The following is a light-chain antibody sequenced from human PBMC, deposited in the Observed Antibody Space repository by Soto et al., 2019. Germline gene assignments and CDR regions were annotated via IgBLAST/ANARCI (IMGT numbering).Light chain of an antibody. Sequence: DIHMTQSPSSLSASVGDRVTVPXRASRGISLWFAWYQQKPGXAPNXXXDKXSHLENGGPSRLSGSGSGTEFTLTISSLQPEDFATYYFQQAKSFPRTFGGGTKVDI. J-gene: IGKJ4*01. CDR3: QQAKSFPRT. CDR1: RGISLW. CDR2: KXS. V-gene: IGKV1-12*01.